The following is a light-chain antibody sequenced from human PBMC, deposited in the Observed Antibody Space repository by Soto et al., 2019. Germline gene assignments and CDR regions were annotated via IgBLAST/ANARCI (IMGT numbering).Light chain of an antibody. J-gene: IGLJ3*02. CDR3: SSYTTTSTVV. CDR1: SSDIGGHNY. V-gene: IGLV2-14*01. Sequence: QSALTQPASVSGSPGQSITVSCTGTSSDIGGHNYVSWYQQHPGKVPKLIIYEVSNRPSGVSNRFSDSKSGNTASLTVSGLQAEDEADYYCSSYTTTSTVVFGGGTQLTVL. CDR2: EVS.